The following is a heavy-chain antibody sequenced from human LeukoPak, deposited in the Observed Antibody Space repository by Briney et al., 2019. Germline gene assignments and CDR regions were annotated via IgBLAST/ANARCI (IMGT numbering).Heavy chain of an antibody. V-gene: IGHV4-30-4*08. D-gene: IGHD3-10*01. CDR1: GGSISSGDYY. CDR2: IYYSGST. J-gene: IGHJ4*02. CDR3: ARGYYGSETASRDFDY. Sequence: SQTLSLTCTVSGGSISSGDYYWSWIRQPPGTGLEWIGYIYYSGSTYYNPSLKSRVTISVDTSEDQFSLKLSSVTAADTAVYYCARGYYGSETASRDFDYWGQGTLVTVSS.